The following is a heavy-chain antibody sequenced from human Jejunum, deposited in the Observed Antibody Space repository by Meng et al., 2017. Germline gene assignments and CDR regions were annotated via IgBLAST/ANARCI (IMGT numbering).Heavy chain of an antibody. CDR1: GITLSSYW. CDR2: IKDDGSEK. D-gene: IGHD3-10*01. V-gene: IGHV3-7*03. CDR3: VTDSLKGASGKYVGKGDY. J-gene: IGHJ4*02. Sequence: GGSLRLSCAASGITLSSYWMSWVRQAPGKGLEWVANIKDDGSEKYFVDSVKGRFTISRDNAQNSVTLQMNDRRAEDTALYYCVTDSLKGASGKYVGKGDYWGQGTLVTVSS.